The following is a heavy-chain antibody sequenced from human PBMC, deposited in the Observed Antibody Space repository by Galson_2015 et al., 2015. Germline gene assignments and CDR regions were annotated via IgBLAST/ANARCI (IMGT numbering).Heavy chain of an antibody. CDR3: AGTATYYYDSSLAFDI. D-gene: IGHD3-22*01. CDR1: GGTFSSYA. CDR2: IIPIFGTA. Sequence: SVKVSCKASGGTFSSYAISWVRQAPGQGLEWMGGIIPIFGTANYAQKFQGRVTITADESTSTAYMELSSLRSEDTAVYYCAGTATYYYDSSLAFDIWGQGTMVTVSS. V-gene: IGHV1-69*13. J-gene: IGHJ3*02.